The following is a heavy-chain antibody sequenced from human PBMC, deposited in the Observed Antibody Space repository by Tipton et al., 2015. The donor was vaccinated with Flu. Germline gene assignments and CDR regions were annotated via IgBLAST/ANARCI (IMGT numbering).Heavy chain of an antibody. CDR2: SHHSGGT. CDR3: ARHRGTTATTLDWFDP. D-gene: IGHD4-17*01. V-gene: IGHV4-38-2*02. J-gene: IGHJ5*02. CDR1: GYSISGDYY. Sequence: TLSLTCTVSGYSISGDYYWGWIRQPPGKGLEWIGSSHHSGGTYYNPSLKSRVTISVDTPKSQFSLRLNSVTAADTGAYYCARHRGTTATTLDWFDPWGQGTLVNVSS.